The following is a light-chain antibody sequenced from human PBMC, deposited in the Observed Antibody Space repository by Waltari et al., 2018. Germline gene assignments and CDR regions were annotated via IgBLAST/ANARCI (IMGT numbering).Light chain of an antibody. J-gene: IGKJ1*01. V-gene: IGKV3-20*01. CDR2: GAS. Sequence: EIVWTQSPGTLSLSPGERVTLPCRASQSVSRALAWDQQKPGQSPRLLIYGASSRATGIPDRFSGSGSGTDFSLTISRLEPEDFAVYYCQHYVRLPVTFGQGTKVEIK. CDR1: QSVSRA. CDR3: QHYVRLPVT.